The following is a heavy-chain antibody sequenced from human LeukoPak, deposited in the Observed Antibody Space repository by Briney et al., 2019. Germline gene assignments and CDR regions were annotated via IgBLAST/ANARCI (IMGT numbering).Heavy chain of an antibody. D-gene: IGHD3-3*01. CDR1: GFTFSSYW. CDR3: ARHEVLRFLEWSNWFDP. V-gene: IGHV3-7*01. J-gene: IGHJ5*02. CDR2: IKQDGSEK. Sequence: GGSLRLSCAASGFTFSSYWMSRVRQAPGKGLEWVANIKQDGSEKYYVDSVKGRFTISRDNAKNSLYLQMNSLRAEDTAVYYCARHEVLRFLEWSNWFDPWGQGTLVTVSS.